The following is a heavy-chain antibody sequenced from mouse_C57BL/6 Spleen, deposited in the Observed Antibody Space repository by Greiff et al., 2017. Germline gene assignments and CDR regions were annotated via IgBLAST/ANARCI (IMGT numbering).Heavy chain of an antibody. CDR1: GYTFTDYY. CDR3: ARKWDGAYAMDY. D-gene: IGHD4-1*01. V-gene: IGHV1-19*01. J-gene: IGHJ4*01. Sequence: VQLQQSGPVLVKPGASVKMSCKASGYTFTDYYMNWVKQSHGKSLEWIGVINPYNGGTSYNQKFKGKATLTVDKSSSTAYMELNSLSSEDSAVYYCARKWDGAYAMDYWGQGTSVTVSS. CDR2: INPYNGGT.